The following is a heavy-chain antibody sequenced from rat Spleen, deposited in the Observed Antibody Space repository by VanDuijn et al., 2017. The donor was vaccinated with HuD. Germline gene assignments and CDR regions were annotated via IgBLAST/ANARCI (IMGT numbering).Heavy chain of an antibody. CDR3: ARHGGDSKYSFDH. D-gene: IGHD1-1*01. CDR2: ISYDGSSI. CDR1: GFTVRNYG. J-gene: IGHJ2*01. V-gene: IGHV5-29*01. Sequence: EVQLVESGGGFVQPGRSLQLSCTASGFTVRNYGLAWVRQTPTKGREWFASISYDGSSIYYRDSVKGRFTISRDNAKGTLYLEIDSLSSEDTATYYCARHGGDSKYSFDHWGRGVMVTVSS.